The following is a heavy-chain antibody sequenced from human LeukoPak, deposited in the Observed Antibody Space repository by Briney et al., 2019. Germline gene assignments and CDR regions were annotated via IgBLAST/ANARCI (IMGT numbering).Heavy chain of an antibody. J-gene: IGHJ4*02. D-gene: IGHD4-11*01. V-gene: IGHV1-18*01. CDR3: ARVAPPGYSNYVDYFDS. CDR1: GYTFTNYG. CDR2: ISAYNGYT. Sequence: ASVKVSCKASGYTFTNYGVSWVRQAPGQGLEWMGWISAYNGYTNYAQKVQGRVTVTTDTSTNTAYMELRSLRSDDTAVYYCARVAPPGYSNYVDYFDSWGQGTLVTVSS.